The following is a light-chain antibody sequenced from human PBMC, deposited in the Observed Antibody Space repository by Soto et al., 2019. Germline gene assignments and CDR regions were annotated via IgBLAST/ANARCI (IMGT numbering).Light chain of an antibody. J-gene: IGLJ3*02. V-gene: IGLV2-14*01. Sequence: QSALTQPPSASGSPGQSVTISCTGTKNDIGYYNYVSWYQQDPGKAPKLIIYEVSNRPSGVSNRFSGSKSGNTASLTISGLQAEDEADYYCSSYTRSSTLVVFGGGTKLTVL. CDR1: KNDIGYYNY. CDR2: EVS. CDR3: SSYTRSSTLVV.